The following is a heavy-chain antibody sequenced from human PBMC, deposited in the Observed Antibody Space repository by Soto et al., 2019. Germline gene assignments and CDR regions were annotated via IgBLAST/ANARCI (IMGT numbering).Heavy chain of an antibody. Sequence: GGSLRLSCAASGFTFSSYGMHWVRQAPGKGLEWVAVISYDGSNKYYADSVKGRFTISRDNSKNTLYLQMNSLRAEDTAVYYSAKDWGRYYDSSGSDYWGQGTLVTVSS. CDR3: AKDWGRYYDSSGSDY. V-gene: IGHV3-30*18. CDR2: ISYDGSNK. D-gene: IGHD3-22*01. CDR1: GFTFSSYG. J-gene: IGHJ4*02.